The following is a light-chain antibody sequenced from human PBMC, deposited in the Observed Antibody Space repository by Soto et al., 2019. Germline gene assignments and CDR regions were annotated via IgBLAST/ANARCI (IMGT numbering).Light chain of an antibody. V-gene: IGLV2-23*01. CDR3: CSYAVSSTAVV. J-gene: IGLJ2*01. CDR2: EGS. CDR1: SSDVGSYNL. Sequence: QSALTQPASVSGSPGQSITISCTGTSSDVGSYNLVSWYQQHPGKAPKLMIYEGSKRPSGVSNRFSGSKSGNTASLTISGLQAEYEADYYCCSYAVSSTAVVFGGGTKLTVL.